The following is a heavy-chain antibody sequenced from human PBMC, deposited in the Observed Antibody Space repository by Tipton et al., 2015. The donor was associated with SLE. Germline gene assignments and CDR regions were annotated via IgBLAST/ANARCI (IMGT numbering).Heavy chain of an antibody. Sequence: TLSLTCTVSGVSISGYYWSWIRQPPGKGLEWVGYIYYSGSSNYNPSLKSRVTISVDTSKNQFSLKLNSVTAADTAVYYCARDVRIARATYAFDLWGQGTMITVSS. V-gene: IGHV4-59*01. D-gene: IGHD1-26*01. J-gene: IGHJ3*01. CDR3: ARDVRIARATYAFDL. CDR2: IYYSGSS. CDR1: GVSISGYY.